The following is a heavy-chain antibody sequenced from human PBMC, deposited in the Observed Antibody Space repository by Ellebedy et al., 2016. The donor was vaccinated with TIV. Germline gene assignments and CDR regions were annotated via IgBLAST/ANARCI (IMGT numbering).Heavy chain of an antibody. CDR3: ARWFGELLYVRWFDP. J-gene: IGHJ5*02. V-gene: IGHV4-39*01. D-gene: IGHD3-10*01. CDR1: GGSISRSSYY. CDR2: IYYTGST. Sequence: GSLRLSCTVSGGSISRSSYYWGWIRQSPQKGLEWIGSIYYTGSTFYNPSLKSRVTISVDTSKSQFYLRLTSVTAADTAVYYCARWFGELLYVRWFDPWGQGTLVTVSS.